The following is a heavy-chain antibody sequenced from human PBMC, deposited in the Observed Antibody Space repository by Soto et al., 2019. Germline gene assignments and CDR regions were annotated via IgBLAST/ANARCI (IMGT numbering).Heavy chain of an antibody. CDR1: GGSISSGGYY. J-gene: IGHJ6*03. CDR3: VREEWLPHDYYYYYYMDV. CDR2: IYYSGST. Sequence: SETLSLTCTVSGGSISSGGYYWSWIRQHPGKGLEWIGYIYYSGSTYYNPSLKSRVTISVDTSKNQFSLKLSSVTAADTAVYFCVREEWLPHDYYYYYYMDVWGKGTTVTVSS. D-gene: IGHD3-3*01. V-gene: IGHV4-31*03.